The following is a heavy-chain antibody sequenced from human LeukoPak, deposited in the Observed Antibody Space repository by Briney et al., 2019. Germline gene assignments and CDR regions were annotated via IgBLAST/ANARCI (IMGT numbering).Heavy chain of an antibody. D-gene: IGHD3-22*01. CDR3: AKDLPYYYDSSGYYPPTD. J-gene: IGHJ4*02. Sequence: GGSLRLSCAASGFTFSSFNMNWVRQAPGKGLEWVSHISYSSNTIYYTDSVKGRFTISRDSAKNSLYLQMNSLRAEDTAVYYCAKDLPYYYDSSGYYPPTDWGQGTLVTVSS. CDR2: ISYSSNTI. V-gene: IGHV3-48*04. CDR1: GFTFSSFN.